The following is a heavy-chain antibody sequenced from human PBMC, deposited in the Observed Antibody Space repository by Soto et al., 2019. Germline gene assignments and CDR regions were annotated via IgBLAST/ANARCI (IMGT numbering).Heavy chain of an antibody. CDR3: ARVYYYDSSGYLFDP. CDR2: IYYSGST. Sequence: SETLSLTCTVSGGSISSGGYYWSWIRQHPGKGLEWIGYIYYSGSTYYNPSLKSRVTISVDTSKNQFSLKLSSVTAADTAVYYCARVYYYDSSGYLFDPCGQGTLVTVSA. CDR1: GGSISSGGYY. D-gene: IGHD3-22*01. V-gene: IGHV4-31*03. J-gene: IGHJ5*02.